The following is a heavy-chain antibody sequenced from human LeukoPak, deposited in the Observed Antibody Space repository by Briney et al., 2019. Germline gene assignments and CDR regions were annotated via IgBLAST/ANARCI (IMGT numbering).Heavy chain of an antibody. CDR1: GFTFSSYW. Sequence: PGGSLRLSCAASGFTFSSYWMPWVRQAPGKGLVWVSRINSDGSSTSYADFVKGRFTISRDNAKNTLYLQMNSLRAEDTAVYYCARFYCSSTSCLEDYWGQGTLVTVSS. V-gene: IGHV3-74*01. D-gene: IGHD2-2*01. CDR2: INSDGSST. CDR3: ARFYCSSTSCLEDY. J-gene: IGHJ4*02.